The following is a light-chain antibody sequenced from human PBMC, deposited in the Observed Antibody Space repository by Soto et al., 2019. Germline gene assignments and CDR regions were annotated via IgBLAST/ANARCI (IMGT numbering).Light chain of an antibody. CDR2: QAS. J-gene: IGKJ2*01. Sequence: DIQMTQAHSILSASVGDRVAITCRASQSISAWVAWYQQRPGKAPKLLIYQASLLESGVPSRFSGSGSGTEFTLTISSLQPDDFATYYCQQYKGYTFGQGTKVDIK. CDR1: QSISAW. V-gene: IGKV1-5*03. CDR3: QQYKGYT.